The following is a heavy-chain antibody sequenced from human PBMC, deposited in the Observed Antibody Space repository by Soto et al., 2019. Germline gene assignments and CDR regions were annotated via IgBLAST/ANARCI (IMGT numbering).Heavy chain of an antibody. CDR1: GYTFTSFG. V-gene: IGHV1-18*01. CDR3: ARGGGGSCYNPLDY. J-gene: IGHJ4*02. D-gene: IGHD2-15*01. CDR2: ISPSNGNT. Sequence: QVQVVQSGAEVKKPGASVKVSCKTSGYTFTSFGISWVRQAPGQGLEWMGWISPSNGNTNYAQKLHDRVTMITDTATSTTYMELRSLRSDDTAVYYCARGGGGSCYNPLDYWGQGTLVTVSS.